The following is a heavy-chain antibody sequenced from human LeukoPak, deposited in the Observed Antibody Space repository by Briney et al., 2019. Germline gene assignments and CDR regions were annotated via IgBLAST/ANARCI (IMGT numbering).Heavy chain of an antibody. J-gene: IGHJ4*02. CDR1: GFTFSSYS. Sequence: GGALRLSCAASGFTFSSYSMKWGRQAPGEGVGGVSSISSSSSYIYYADSVKGRFTISRDNAKNSLYLQMNSLRAEDTAVYYCARDSPTIARVFDYWGQGTLVTVSS. V-gene: IGHV3-21*01. CDR2: ISSSSSYI. D-gene: IGHD5-12*01. CDR3: ARDSPTIARVFDY.